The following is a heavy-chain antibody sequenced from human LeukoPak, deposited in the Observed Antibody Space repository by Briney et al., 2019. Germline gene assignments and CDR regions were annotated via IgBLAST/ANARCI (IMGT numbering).Heavy chain of an antibody. V-gene: IGHV3-23*01. CDR3: AKLYSSGRYYFDY. D-gene: IGHD6-19*01. CDR2: ISASGGST. CDR1: GFTFSGYA. J-gene: IGHJ4*02. Sequence: GGSLRLSCAASGFTFSGYAMNWVRQAPGKGLEWVSTISASGGSTYYADSVKGRFTISRDNSKNMLYLQMNSLRAEDTAVYYCAKLYSSGRYYFDYWGQGTLVTVSS.